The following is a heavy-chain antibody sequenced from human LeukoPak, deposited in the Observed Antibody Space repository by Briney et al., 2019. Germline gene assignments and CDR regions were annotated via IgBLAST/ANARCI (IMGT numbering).Heavy chain of an antibody. CDR1: GFTFSNAW. D-gene: IGHD3-22*01. V-gene: IGHV3-15*01. CDR2: IKSKTDGGAT. J-gene: IGHJ3*02. CDR3: ARDGAYDSSGYSLYAFDI. Sequence: GGSLRLSCTVSGFTFSNAWMSWVRQALGKGLEWVGRIKSKTDGGATDYAAPVKGRFTISRDDSKNTLYLQMNSLKTEDTAVYYCARDGAYDSSGYSLYAFDIWGQGTMVTVSS.